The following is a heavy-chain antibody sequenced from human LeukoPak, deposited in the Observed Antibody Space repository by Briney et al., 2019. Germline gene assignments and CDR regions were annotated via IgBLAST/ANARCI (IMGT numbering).Heavy chain of an antibody. CDR1: AFPFSSYG. J-gene: IGHJ4*02. D-gene: IGHD6-13*01. V-gene: IGHV3-33*01. CDR2: IWHDGSHK. Sequence: GGSLRLSCAASAFPFSSYGMHWVRQAPGKGLEWVAVIWHDGSHKYYADSVKGRFTISRDNSKNTLYLQMNSLRAEDTAVYYCARYRAAAYFDYWGQGTLVTVSS. CDR3: ARYRAAAYFDY.